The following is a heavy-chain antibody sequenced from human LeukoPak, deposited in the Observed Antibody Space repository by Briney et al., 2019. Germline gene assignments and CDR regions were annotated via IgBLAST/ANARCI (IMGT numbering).Heavy chain of an antibody. D-gene: IGHD3-3*01. J-gene: IGHJ2*01. CDR1: GGSFSGYY. CDR2: INHSGST. CDR3: ARKGLTIFGVVISPWYFDL. Sequence: PSETLSLTCAVYGGSFSGYYWSWIRQPPGKGLEWIGEINHSGSTNYNPSLKSRVTISVDTSKNQFSLKLSSVTAADTAVYYCARKGLTIFGVVISPWYFDLWGRGTLVTVSS. V-gene: IGHV4-34*01.